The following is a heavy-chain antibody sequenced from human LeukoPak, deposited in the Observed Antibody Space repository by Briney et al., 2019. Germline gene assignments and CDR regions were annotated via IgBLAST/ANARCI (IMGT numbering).Heavy chain of an antibody. D-gene: IGHD3-22*01. CDR1: GGYISSYY. V-gene: IGHV4-4*07. J-gene: IGHJ4*02. Sequence: SETLSLTCSVSGGYISSYYWSWIRQPAGKGLESIGHISTSGSTNYNPSLKSRVTMSVDTSKSQFSLKLSSVTAADTAVYYCARVRYSDSSVLTRKRSYYFDYWGQGTLVTVSS. CDR3: ARVRYSDSSVLTRKRSYYFDY. CDR2: ISTSGST.